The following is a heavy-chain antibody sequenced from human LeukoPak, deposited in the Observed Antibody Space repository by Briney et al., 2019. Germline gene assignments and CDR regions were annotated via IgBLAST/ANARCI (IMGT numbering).Heavy chain of an antibody. V-gene: IGHV4-59*01. J-gene: IGHJ4*02. CDR3: ARRGGYSGYGPFDY. D-gene: IGHD5-12*01. Sequence: SETLSLTCSVSGDSIGNFYWSWLRQSPEKGLEWIACIHFSGSVNYNPSLKSRVTIAVDTAKSQFSLKLRSVTAADTAVYYCARRGGYSGYGPFDYWGQGTLVTVSS. CDR2: IHFSGSV. CDR1: GDSIGNFY.